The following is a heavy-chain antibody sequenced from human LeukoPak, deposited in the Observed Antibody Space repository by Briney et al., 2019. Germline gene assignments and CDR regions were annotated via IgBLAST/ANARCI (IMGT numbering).Heavy chain of an antibody. V-gene: IGHV3-23*01. Sequence: GRSLRLSCAASGFTFSNYALHWVRQAPGKGLEWVSAISGSGGSTYYADSVKGRFTISRDNSKNTLYLQMNSLRAEDTAVYYCAKGVWFGEFYFDYWGQGTLVTVSS. CDR1: GFTFSNYA. CDR3: AKGVWFGEFYFDY. J-gene: IGHJ4*02. D-gene: IGHD3-10*01. CDR2: ISGSGGST.